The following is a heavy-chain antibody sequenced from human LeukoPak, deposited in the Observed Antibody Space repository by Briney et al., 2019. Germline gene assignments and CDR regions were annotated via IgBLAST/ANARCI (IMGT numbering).Heavy chain of an antibody. V-gene: IGHV3-53*01. CDR2: IYSGGNT. J-gene: IGHJ6*04. CDR3: AELGITMIGGV. D-gene: IGHD3-10*02. Sequence: GGSLRLSCAASGFTVSSKYMSWVRQAPGKGLEWVSVIYSGGNTYYADSVKGRFTISRDNSKNTLYLQMNSLRGEDTAVYYCAELGITMIGGVWGKGTTVTISS. CDR1: GFTVSSKY.